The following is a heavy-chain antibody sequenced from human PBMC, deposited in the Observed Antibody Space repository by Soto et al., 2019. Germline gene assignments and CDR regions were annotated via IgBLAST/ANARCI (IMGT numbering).Heavy chain of an antibody. V-gene: IGHV1-69*02. J-gene: IGHJ6*02. CDR2: IIPILGIA. D-gene: IGHD3-22*01. CDR3: ARGLYDSSGYYNYYGMDV. Sequence: QVQLVQSGAEVKKPGSSVKVSCKASGGTFSSYTISWVRHAPGHGLEWMGRIIPILGIANYAQKFQGRVTITADKSTSTAYMELSSLRSEDTAVYYCARGLYDSSGYYNYYGMDVWGQGTTVTVSS. CDR1: GGTFSSYT.